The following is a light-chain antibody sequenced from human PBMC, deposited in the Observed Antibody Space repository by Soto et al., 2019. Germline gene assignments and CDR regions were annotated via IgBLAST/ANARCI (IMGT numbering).Light chain of an antibody. CDR1: LDIDIY. J-gene: IGKJ2*01. Sequence: TQMTQSPSSLSASVGDRVTITCRASLDIDIYLSWYQRKPGKVPKLLIYDESTLQSGVPPRFSGSGSGTDFTLTINNLQPEDFATYYCQQSYRTPYTFGQGTKVDIK. CDR2: DES. V-gene: IGKV1-39*01. CDR3: QQSYRTPYT.